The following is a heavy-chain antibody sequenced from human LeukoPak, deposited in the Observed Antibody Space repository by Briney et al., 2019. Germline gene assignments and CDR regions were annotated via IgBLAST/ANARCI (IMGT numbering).Heavy chain of an antibody. CDR1: GESFSGDF. D-gene: IGHD3-22*01. CDR3: AIGQYDSGCYHYGIRAFYFDY. CDR2: INHRGRT. Sequence: PSETLSLTCGVYGESFSGDFWTWLRQAPGKGLEWIGEINHRGRTNYSPSLTGRVTISVDTSMNQFSLQMRSVTAADTALYYCAIGQYDSGCYHYGIRAFYFDYWGQGILVTVSS. V-gene: IGHV4-34*01. J-gene: IGHJ4*02.